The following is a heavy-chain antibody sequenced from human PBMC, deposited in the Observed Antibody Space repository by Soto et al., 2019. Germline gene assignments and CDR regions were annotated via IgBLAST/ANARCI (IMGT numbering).Heavy chain of an antibody. V-gene: IGHV3-30-3*01. CDR3: ARVTPGNNLYYISCLDV. CDR2: ISYEGSNT. CDR1: GFTFDTYG. Sequence: QPGGSLRLSCVASGFTFDTYGIHWVRQAPGKGLQWVALISYEGSNTYYADSVRGRFTISRDNSKNTLYLQINALRPEDTGVYYCARVTPGNNLYYISCLDVWGQGTSVTVSS. J-gene: IGHJ6*02. D-gene: IGHD3-22*01.